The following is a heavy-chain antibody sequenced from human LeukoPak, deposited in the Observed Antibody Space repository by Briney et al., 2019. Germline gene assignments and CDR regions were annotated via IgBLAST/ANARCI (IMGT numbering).Heavy chain of an antibody. CDR2: INPTGGST. CDR1: GYTFPSYF. CDR3: ARTAARRFDY. D-gene: IGHD6-6*01. V-gene: IGHV1-46*01. Sequence: ASVKVSCKASGYTFPSYFMHWVRQAPGQGLEWMGIINPTGGSTTYAQQYQGRVTMTRDTSTSTVYMELSSLRSDDTAVYYCARTAARRFDYWGQGTLVTVSS. J-gene: IGHJ4*02.